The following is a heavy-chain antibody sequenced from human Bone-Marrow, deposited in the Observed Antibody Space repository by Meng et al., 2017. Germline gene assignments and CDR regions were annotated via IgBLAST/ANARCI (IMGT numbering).Heavy chain of an antibody. D-gene: IGHD3-22*01. Sequence: GGSLRLSCEASGFTFDDYTMHWVRQAPGKGLEWVSLISWDGGSTYYADSVKGRFTISRDNSKNSLYLQMNSLRTEDTALYYCAKDARNYYDQVYFDYWGQGTLVTVSS. CDR2: ISWDGGST. CDR3: AKDARNYYDQVYFDY. J-gene: IGHJ4*02. V-gene: IGHV3-43*01. CDR1: GFTFDDYT.